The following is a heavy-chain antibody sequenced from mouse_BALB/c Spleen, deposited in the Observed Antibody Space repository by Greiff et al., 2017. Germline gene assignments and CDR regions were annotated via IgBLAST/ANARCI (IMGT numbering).Heavy chain of an antibody. CDR2: INPSNGGT. CDR3: TRYHYYGSSYFDY. J-gene: IGHJ2*01. V-gene: IGHV1S81*02. Sequence: QVQLQQSGAELVKPGASVKLSCKASGYTFTSYYMYWVKQRPGQGLEWIGEINPSNGGTNFNEKFKSKATLTVDKSSSTAYMQLSSLTSEDSAVYYCTRYHYYGSSYFDYWGQGTTLTVSS. CDR1: GYTFTSYY. D-gene: IGHD1-1*01.